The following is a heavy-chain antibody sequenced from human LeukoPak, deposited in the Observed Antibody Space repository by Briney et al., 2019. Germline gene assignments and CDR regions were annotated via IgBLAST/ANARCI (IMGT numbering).Heavy chain of an antibody. CDR1: GDSVSSYY. CDR2: IYYSGGT. V-gene: IGHV4-59*08. D-gene: IGHD5-24*01. J-gene: IGHJ3*02. Sequence: SETLSLTCTVSGDSVSSYYWSWIRQPPGKGLEWIGYIYYSGGTDYNPSLKSRVTISVDTSKNQFSLKLRSVTAADTAVYYCARHVTISGPYDASDIWGQGTMVTVSP. CDR3: ARHVTISGPYDASDI.